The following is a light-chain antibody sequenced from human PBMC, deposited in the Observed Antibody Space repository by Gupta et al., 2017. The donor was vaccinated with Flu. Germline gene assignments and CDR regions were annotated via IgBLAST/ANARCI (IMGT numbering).Light chain of an antibody. CDR1: ESISSY. CDR2: VAS. Sequence: DIQLTQSPSSLSASVGDRVTLTCRASESISSYLNWYRQKPGTAPKLLIYVASSLQSGVPARLSGSGSGTDFALTISSLQPEDVATYNCQHSYSTPAAYTFGQGTKLEIK. V-gene: IGKV1-39*01. J-gene: IGKJ2*01. CDR3: QHSYSTPAAYT.